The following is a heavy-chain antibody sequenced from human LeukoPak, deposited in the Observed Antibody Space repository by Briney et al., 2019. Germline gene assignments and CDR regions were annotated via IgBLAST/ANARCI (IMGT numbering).Heavy chain of an antibody. CDR1: GGSFSGYY. V-gene: IGHV4-34*01. CDR2: INHSGST. J-gene: IGHJ4*02. D-gene: IGHD4-17*01. Sequence: PSETLSLTCAVYGGSFSGYYWSWIRQPPGKGLEWIGEINHSGSTNYNPSLKSRVTISVDTSKNQFSLKLSSVTAADTAVYYCATPTAGGDFDYWGQGTLVTVSS. CDR3: ATPTAGGDFDY.